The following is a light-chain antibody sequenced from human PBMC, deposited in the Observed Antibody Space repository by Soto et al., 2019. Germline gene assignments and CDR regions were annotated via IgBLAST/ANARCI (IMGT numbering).Light chain of an antibody. CDR2: EVN. CDR3: CSYTRSGSFV. V-gene: IGLV2-23*02. J-gene: IGLJ1*01. CDR1: SSDVGIYNL. Sequence: QSVLTQPASVSGSPGQPITISCTGTSSDVGIYNLVSWYQHFPGKAPKLMIYEVNKRPSGVSNRFSGSKSGSTASLTISGLQADDQADYYCCSYTRSGSFVFGTGTKGTV.